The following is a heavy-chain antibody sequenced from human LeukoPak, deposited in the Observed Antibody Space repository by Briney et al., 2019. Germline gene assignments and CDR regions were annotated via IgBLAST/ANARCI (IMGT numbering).Heavy chain of an antibody. CDR1: GGTFSSYA. CDR2: IIPIFGTA. CDR3: ARSIAARSAFDI. V-gene: IGHV1-69*13. D-gene: IGHD6-6*01. Sequence: ASVKVSCKASGGTFSSYAISWVRQAPGQGLEWMGGIIPIFGTANYAQKFQGRVTITADESTSTAYMELSSLRSEDTAVYYCARSIAARSAFDIWGQGTMVTVSS. J-gene: IGHJ3*02.